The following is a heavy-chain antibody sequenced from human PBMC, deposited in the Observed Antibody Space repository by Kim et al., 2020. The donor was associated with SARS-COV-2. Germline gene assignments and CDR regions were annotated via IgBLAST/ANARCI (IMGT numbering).Heavy chain of an antibody. V-gene: IGHV3-11*05. J-gene: IGHJ3*02. Sequence: SVKGRLPISRDNAKNSLYLQMNSLRAEDTAVYYCARDPSVGATGRGAFDIWGQGTMVTVSS. CDR3: ARDPSVGATGRGAFDI. D-gene: IGHD1-26*01.